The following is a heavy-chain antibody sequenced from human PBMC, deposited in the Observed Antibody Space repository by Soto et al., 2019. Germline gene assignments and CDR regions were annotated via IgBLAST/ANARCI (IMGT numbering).Heavy chain of an antibody. D-gene: IGHD2-21*02. J-gene: IGHJ4*02. CDR2: ISYDGSNK. CDR3: ARDLGCGGDCYSYYFDY. Sequence: VQLMESGGGVVQPGRSLRLSCAASGFTFSSYAMHWVRQAPGKGLEWVAVISYDGSNKYYADSVKGRFTISRDNSKNTLYLQMNSLRAEDTAVYYCARDLGCGGDCYSYYFDYWGQGTLVTVSS. CDR1: GFTFSSYA. V-gene: IGHV3-30-3*01.